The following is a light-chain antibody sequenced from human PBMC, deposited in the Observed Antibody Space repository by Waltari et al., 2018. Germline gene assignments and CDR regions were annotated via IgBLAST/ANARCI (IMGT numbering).Light chain of an antibody. J-gene: IGLJ3*02. V-gene: IGLV4-69*01. CDR3: ETGGHGTWV. CDR1: SGHITNV. Sequence: QLVLTQSPSASASLGASVKLTCTLSSGHITNVIAWHQQQPGKGPRYLMKVNSDGSHRKGDDIPDRFSGSGSGPERYLTISSLQSEDGADYYCETGGHGTWVFGGGTKLTVL. CDR2: VNSDGSH.